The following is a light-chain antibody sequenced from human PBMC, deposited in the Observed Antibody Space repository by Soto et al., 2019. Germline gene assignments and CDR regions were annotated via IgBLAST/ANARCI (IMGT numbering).Light chain of an antibody. V-gene: IGLV4-60*02. Sequence: QTVVTQSSSASASLGSSVKLTCTLNSGHSSYIIAWHQQQPGKAPRYLMKLEGSGSYNKGSGVPDRFSGSSSGADRYLTISNLHFEDEAGYYCETWDSKTHGVFGGGTKLTVL. CDR2: LEGSGSY. CDR3: ETWDSKTHGV. CDR1: SGHSSYI. J-gene: IGLJ3*02.